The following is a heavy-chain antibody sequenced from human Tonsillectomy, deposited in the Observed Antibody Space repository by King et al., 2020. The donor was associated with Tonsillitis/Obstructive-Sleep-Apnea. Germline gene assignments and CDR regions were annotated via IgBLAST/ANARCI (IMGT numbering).Heavy chain of an antibody. J-gene: IGHJ4*02. CDR3: ARLADFWGGYLDY. V-gene: IGHV4-59*08. CDR1: GGSISSYY. Sequence: VQLQESGPGLVKPSETLSLTCTVSGGSISSYYWSWIRQPPGKGLEWIGYIYYSGSTNYNPSLKSRVTISVDTSKNQFSLKLSSVTAADTAVYYCARLADFWGGYLDYWGQGTLVTVSS. CDR2: IYYSGST. D-gene: IGHD3-3*01.